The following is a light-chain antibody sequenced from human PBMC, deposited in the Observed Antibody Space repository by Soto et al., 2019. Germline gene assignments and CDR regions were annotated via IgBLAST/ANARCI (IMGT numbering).Light chain of an antibody. CDR2: GAS. CDR3: QQYSSWPPWT. V-gene: IGKV3-15*01. CDR1: QSVSSN. Sequence: IVMTQSPATLSVSPWERATLSCRASQSVSSNLAWYQQKPGQAPRLLIYGASARATGIPARFSGSGSGTEFTLTISSLESEDSAVYYCQQYSSWPPWTFGQGTKVDIK. J-gene: IGKJ1*01.